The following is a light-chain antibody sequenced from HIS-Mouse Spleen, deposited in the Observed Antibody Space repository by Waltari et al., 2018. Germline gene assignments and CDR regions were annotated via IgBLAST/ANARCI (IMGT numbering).Light chain of an antibody. J-gene: IGLJ2*01. V-gene: IGLV3-10*01. CDR3: YSTDSSGNHRV. CDR1: ALPKEY. CDR2: EDS. Sequence: SYELTQPPSVSVSPGQTARITCSVDALPKEYASWYQQKSGQAPVLVIYEDSKRPSGIPERFSGSSSGTMATLTISGAQVEDEADYYCYSTDSSGNHRVFGGGTKLTVL.